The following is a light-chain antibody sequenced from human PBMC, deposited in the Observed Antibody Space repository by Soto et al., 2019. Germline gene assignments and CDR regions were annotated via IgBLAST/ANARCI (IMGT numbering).Light chain of an antibody. Sequence: DIQMTQSPSTLSASVGDRVSITCRASQSISSWLAWYQQKPGKAPKLLIYKASTLESGVPSRFSGSGSGTDFTLTISSLQPDDFATYYCQRYHDYSVNTFGQGPKLEIK. V-gene: IGKV1-5*03. CDR2: KAS. J-gene: IGKJ2*01. CDR1: QSISSW. CDR3: QRYHDYSVNT.